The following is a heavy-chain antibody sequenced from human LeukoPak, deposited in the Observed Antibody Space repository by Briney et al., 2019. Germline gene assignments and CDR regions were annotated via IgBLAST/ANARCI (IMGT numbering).Heavy chain of an antibody. J-gene: IGHJ5*02. D-gene: IGHD7-27*01. CDR1: GFTFSDYW. V-gene: IGHV3-7*01. Sequence: PGGSLRLSCAASGFTFSDYWMSWVRQAPGKGLGWVATIDQDGRDKFSVDSVKGRFTISRDNARNSMYLQMKSLRVEDTAVYYCARTSLGWLDPWGQGALVTVSS. CDR3: ARTSLGWLDP. CDR2: IDQDGRDK.